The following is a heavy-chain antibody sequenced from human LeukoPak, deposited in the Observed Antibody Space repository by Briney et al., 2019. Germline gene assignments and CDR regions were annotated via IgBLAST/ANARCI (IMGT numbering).Heavy chain of an antibody. CDR1: GYTFTSYD. CDR2: MNPNSGGT. V-gene: IGHV1-2*02. Sequence: ASVTVSCTASGYTFTSYDISWVRQATGQGLEWMGWMNPNSGGTNYAQKFQGRVTMTRDTSISTAYMELSRLRSDDTAVYYCARDGDSGSYSGWFDPWGQGTLVTVSS. D-gene: IGHD1-26*01. J-gene: IGHJ5*02. CDR3: ARDGDSGSYSGWFDP.